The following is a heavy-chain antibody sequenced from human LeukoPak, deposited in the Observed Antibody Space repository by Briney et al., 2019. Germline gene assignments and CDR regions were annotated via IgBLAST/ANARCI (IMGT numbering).Heavy chain of an antibody. CDR3: GRCRTSSSSIDP. CDR2: ISYSGST. D-gene: IGHD6-6*01. V-gene: IGHV4-59*01. CDR1: GGSIRNYY. J-gene: IGHJ5*02. Sequence: SETLSLTCTVSGGSIRNYYWSWIRQPPGKGLEWIGYISYSGSTNYNPSLKSRVTILVDTSKNQFSLKVSSVTAADTAVYYCGRCRTSSSSIDPWGQGTLVTVSS.